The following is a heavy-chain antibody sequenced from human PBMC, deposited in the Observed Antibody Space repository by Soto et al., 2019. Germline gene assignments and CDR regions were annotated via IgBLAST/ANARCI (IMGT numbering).Heavy chain of an antibody. CDR3: AKKRYQNIWCPVSSPYGVDV. J-gene: IGHJ6*02. D-gene: IGHD2-8*02. CDR2: MSYDGSDK. CDR1: GFTFSSHG. Sequence: GSLRLSCAASGFTFSSHGMHWVRQAPGEGLEWMAIMSYDGSDKYYADSVKGRFTISRDNSKNTLYLEMNSLRAEDTAVYYCAKKRYQNIWCPVSSPYGVDVWRQGTTVTVSS. V-gene: IGHV3-30*18.